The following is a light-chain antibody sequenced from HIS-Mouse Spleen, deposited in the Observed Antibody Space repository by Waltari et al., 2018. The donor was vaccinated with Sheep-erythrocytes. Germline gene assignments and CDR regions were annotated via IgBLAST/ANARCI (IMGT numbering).Light chain of an antibody. CDR3: CSYAGSSTWV. J-gene: IGLJ3*02. V-gene: IGLV2-23*01. Sequence: LTQPASVSGSPGQSITISCTGTSSDVGSYNLVSWYQQHPGKAPKLMIYEGSKRPSGVSNRFSLSKSGNTASLTISGLQAEDEADYYCCSYAGSSTWVFGGGTKLTVL. CDR2: EGS. CDR1: SSDVGSYNL.